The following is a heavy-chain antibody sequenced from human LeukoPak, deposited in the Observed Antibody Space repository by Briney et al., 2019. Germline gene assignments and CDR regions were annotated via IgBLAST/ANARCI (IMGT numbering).Heavy chain of an antibody. CDR3: AKGVEYSYYYYYHMDV. D-gene: IGHD5-18*01. Sequence: PGGSLRLSCAASGFTFSSYAMSWVRQAPGKGLEWVSAISGSGGSTYYADSVKGRFTISRDNSKNTLYLQMNSLRAEDTAVYYCAKGVEYSYYYYYHMDVWGKGTTVTVSS. J-gene: IGHJ6*03. V-gene: IGHV3-23*01. CDR2: ISGSGGST. CDR1: GFTFSSYA.